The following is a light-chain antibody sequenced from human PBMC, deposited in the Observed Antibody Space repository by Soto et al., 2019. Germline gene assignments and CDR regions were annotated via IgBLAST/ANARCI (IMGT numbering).Light chain of an antibody. J-gene: IGKJ2*01. CDR1: QSVSNNY. CDR2: GAS. CDR3: QQYGVSPLMFT. V-gene: IGKV3-20*01. Sequence: EIVLVQSPGTLSLSPGERATLSCRASQSVSNNYLAWYQQKPGQAPRLLIYGASSRATGVPDRFSGSGTGTDFSPTITRLEPEDFAVYYCQQYGVSPLMFTFGQGTKVDIK.